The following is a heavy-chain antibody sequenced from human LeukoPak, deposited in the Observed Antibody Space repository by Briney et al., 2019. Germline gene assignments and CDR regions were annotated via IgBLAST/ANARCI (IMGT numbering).Heavy chain of an antibody. CDR2: VSHSGSS. D-gene: IGHD4-23*01. Sequence: SETLSLTCAVYGGPFRGFFWSWIRQAPGKGLEWVGEVSHSGSSNYNPSLKSRINISLDTSKSQFSLRLTSVTAADTAVYYCARGIFYGGRNQYIWLDLWGQGTLVTVSS. CDR1: GGPFRGFF. J-gene: IGHJ5*02. CDR3: ARGIFYGGRNQYIWLDL. V-gene: IGHV4-34*01.